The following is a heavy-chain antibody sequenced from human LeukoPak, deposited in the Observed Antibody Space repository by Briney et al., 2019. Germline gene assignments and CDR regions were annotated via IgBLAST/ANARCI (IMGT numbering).Heavy chain of an antibody. Sequence: GGSLRLSCAASGFTFSSYGMHWVRQAPGKGLEWVAVISYDGSNKYYADSVKGRFTISRDNSKNTLYLQMNSLRAEDTAVYYCAKDRLRYGDYVEIYYYGMDVWGQGTTVTVSS. D-gene: IGHD4-17*01. J-gene: IGHJ6*02. CDR2: ISYDGSNK. CDR1: GFTFSSYG. CDR3: AKDRLRYGDYVEIYYYGMDV. V-gene: IGHV3-30*18.